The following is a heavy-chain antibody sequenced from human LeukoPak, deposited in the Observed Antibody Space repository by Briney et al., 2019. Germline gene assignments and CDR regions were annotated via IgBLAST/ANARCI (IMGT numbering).Heavy chain of an antibody. CDR1: GFTFSSYG. Sequence: GRSLRLSRAASGFTFSSYGMHWVRQAPGKGLEWVAVISYDGSNKYYADSVKGRFTISRDNSKNTLYLQMNSLRAEDTAVYYCAKDFRPSGLDPWGQGTLVTVSS. CDR2: ISYDGSNK. CDR3: AKDFRPSGLDP. J-gene: IGHJ5*02. D-gene: IGHD6-6*01. V-gene: IGHV3-30*18.